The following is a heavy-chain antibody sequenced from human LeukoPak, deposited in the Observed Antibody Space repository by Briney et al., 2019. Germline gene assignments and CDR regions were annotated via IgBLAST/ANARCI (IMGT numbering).Heavy chain of an antibody. Sequence: PGGSLRLSCAPSGFTFSSYAMSWVRQAPGKGLGVSGISGTGGNTYYADSVKGRFTISRDNSKNTLYLQMNSLRAEDTAVFYCAKDREYSGSYRPGPTRYYYGMDVWGQGTTVTVSS. D-gene: IGHD1-26*01. V-gene: IGHV3-23*01. CDR2: ISGTGGNT. J-gene: IGHJ6*02. CDR3: AKDREYSGSYRPGPTRYYYGMDV. CDR1: GFTFSSYA.